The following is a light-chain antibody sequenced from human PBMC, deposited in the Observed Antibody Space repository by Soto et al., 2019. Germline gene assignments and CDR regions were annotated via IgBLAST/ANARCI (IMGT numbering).Light chain of an antibody. V-gene: IGLV4-69*01. CDR1: SEYSNYA. J-gene: IGLJ1*01. CDR2: INSDGSH. Sequence: QLVLTQSPSASASLGASVKVTCTLNSEYSNYAIAWHQQQPEKGPRYLMWINSDGSHSKGDGIPDRFSGSSSGAERYLTISSLQSEDEADYYCQTWGTGIQVFGTGTKLTVL. CDR3: QTWGTGIQV.